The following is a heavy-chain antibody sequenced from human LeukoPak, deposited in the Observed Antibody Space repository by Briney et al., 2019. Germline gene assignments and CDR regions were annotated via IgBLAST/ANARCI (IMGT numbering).Heavy chain of an antibody. CDR1: GGTFSSYT. V-gene: IGHV1-69*04. CDR3: ARDGEDIVVVPAAIRYYYYYMDV. D-gene: IGHD2-2*01. CDR2: FIPILGIA. J-gene: IGHJ6*03. Sequence: GPSVKVSCKASGGTFSSYTISWVRQAPGQGLEWMGRFIPILGIANYAQKFQGRVTITADKSTSTAYMELSSLRSEDTAVYYCARDGEDIVVVPAAIRYYYYYMDVWGKGTTVTVSS.